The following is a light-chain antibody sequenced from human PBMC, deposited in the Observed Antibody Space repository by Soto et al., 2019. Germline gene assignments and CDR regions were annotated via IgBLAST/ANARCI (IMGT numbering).Light chain of an antibody. J-gene: IGKJ1*01. V-gene: IGKV1-9*01. CDR3: QQLNNFPRT. Sequence: DIQLTQSPSFLSTSIGDRVTITCRASQGIRSYLAWYQQRPGKAPKLLMYGASTLQSGVPSRFSGSASGTTFTLTINNLQPEDFATYCCQQLNNFPRTFGQGTKVE. CDR1: QGIRSY. CDR2: GAS.